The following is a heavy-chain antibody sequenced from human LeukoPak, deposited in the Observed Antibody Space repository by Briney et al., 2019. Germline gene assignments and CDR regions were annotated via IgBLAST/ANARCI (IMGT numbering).Heavy chain of an antibody. D-gene: IGHD3-22*01. CDR3: ARGYDYYDSSGYYLDY. V-gene: IGHV4-31*03. Sequence: SQTLSLTCTVSGGSISSGGYYRRWIRQHPGKGLEWIGYIYYSGSTYYNPSLKSRVTISVDTSKNQFSLKLSSVTAADTAVYYCARGYDYYDSSGYYLDYWGQGTLVTVSS. J-gene: IGHJ4*02. CDR1: GGSISSGGYY. CDR2: IYYSGST.